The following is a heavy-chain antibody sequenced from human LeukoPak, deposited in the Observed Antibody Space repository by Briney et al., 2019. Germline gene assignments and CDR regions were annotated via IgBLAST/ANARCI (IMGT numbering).Heavy chain of an antibody. CDR2: ISGSGGST. Sequence: GGSLRLSCAASGFTFSSYAMSWVRQAPGKGLEWVSAISGSGGSTYYADSVKGRFTISRDNSENTLYLQMNSLRAEGTAVYYCAKEILWFGEPFDYWGQGTLVTVSS. CDR3: AKEILWFGEPFDY. J-gene: IGHJ4*02. D-gene: IGHD3-10*01. V-gene: IGHV3-23*01. CDR1: GFTFSSYA.